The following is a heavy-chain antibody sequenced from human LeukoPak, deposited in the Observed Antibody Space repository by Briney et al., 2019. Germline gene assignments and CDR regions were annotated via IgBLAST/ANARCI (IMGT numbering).Heavy chain of an antibody. D-gene: IGHD1-26*01. V-gene: IGHV3-30*09. Sequence: GGSLRLSCAASGFTFSSYAMHWVRQAPGKGLEWVAVISYDGSNKYYADSVKGRFAISRDNSKNTLYLQMNSLRAEDTAVYYCARDRGSYSAEYFQHWGQGTLVTVSS. CDR3: ARDRGSYSAEYFQH. CDR1: GFTFSSYA. J-gene: IGHJ1*01. CDR2: ISYDGSNK.